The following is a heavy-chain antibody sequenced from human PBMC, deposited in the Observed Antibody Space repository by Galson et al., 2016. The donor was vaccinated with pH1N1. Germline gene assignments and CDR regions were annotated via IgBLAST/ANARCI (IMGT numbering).Heavy chain of an antibody. J-gene: IGHJ4*02. CDR1: GFIFKNAW. CDR2: IQTNTDGGTT. Sequence: SLRLSCAASGFIFKNAWMNWVRQAPGKGLEWVGRIQTNTDGGTTDYAAPVKGRFTISRDDSKDTLFLQMHSLKTEDTAVYYCTTGEMYLYDSGDSWGYWGQGTLVTVSS. D-gene: IGHD3-22*01. V-gene: IGHV3-15*07. CDR3: TTGEMYLYDSGDSWGY.